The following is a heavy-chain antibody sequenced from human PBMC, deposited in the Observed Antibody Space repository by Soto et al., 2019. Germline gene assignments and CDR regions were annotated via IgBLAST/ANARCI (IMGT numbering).Heavy chain of an antibody. CDR1: GFTFSNAW. J-gene: IGHJ6*02. CDR2: IKSKTDGGTT. Sequence: GGSLRLSCAASGFTFSNAWMNWVRQAPGKGLEWVGRIKSKTDGGTTDYAAPVKGRFTISRDDSKNTLYLQMNSLKTEDTAVYYCTTVVREDTAIDYYYYGMDVWGQGTTVTVSS. D-gene: IGHD5-18*01. V-gene: IGHV3-15*07. CDR3: TTVVREDTAIDYYYYGMDV.